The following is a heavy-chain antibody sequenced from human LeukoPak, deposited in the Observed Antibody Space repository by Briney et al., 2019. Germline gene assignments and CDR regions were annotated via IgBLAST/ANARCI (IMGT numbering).Heavy chain of an antibody. CDR1: GGSISSGDYY. J-gene: IGHJ4*02. D-gene: IGHD3-10*01. V-gene: IGHV4-30-4*01. CDR3: ARPPTTMVRGVIIYYFDY. CDR2: IYYSGST. Sequence: SETLSLTCTVSGGSISSGDYYWSWIRQPPGKGLEWIGYIYYSGSTYYNPSLKSRVTISVDTSKNQFSLKLSSVTAADTAVYYCARPPTTMVRGVIIYYFDYWGQGTLVTVSS.